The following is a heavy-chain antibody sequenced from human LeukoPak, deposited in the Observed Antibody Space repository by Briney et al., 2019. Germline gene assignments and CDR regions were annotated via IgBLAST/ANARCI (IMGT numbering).Heavy chain of an antibody. CDR2: IIPIFGTA. V-gene: IGHV1-69*05. D-gene: IGHD3-10*01. Sequence: SVKVSCKASGGTFSSYAISWVRQAPGQGLEWMGGIIPIFGTANYAQKFQGRVTITRNTSISTAYMELSSLRSEDTAVYYCARAQSMVRGVIANYYYYYMDVWGKGTTVTVSS. J-gene: IGHJ6*03. CDR3: ARAQSMVRGVIANYYYYYMDV. CDR1: GGTFSSYA.